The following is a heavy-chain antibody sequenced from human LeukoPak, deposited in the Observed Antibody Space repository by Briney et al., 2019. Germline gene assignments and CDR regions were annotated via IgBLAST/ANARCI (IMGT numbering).Heavy chain of an antibody. CDR2: TYYSGST. V-gene: IGHV4-39*01. Sequence: SQTLSLTCTVSGGSISSSSYYWGWIRQPPGKGLEWIGSTYYSGSTYYNPSLKSRVTISVDTSKNQFSLKLSSVTAADTAVYYCARQPYYDFWSGYRGVGDYWGQGTLVTVSS. J-gene: IGHJ4*02. D-gene: IGHD3-3*01. CDR3: ARQPYYDFWSGYRGVGDY. CDR1: GGSISSSSYY.